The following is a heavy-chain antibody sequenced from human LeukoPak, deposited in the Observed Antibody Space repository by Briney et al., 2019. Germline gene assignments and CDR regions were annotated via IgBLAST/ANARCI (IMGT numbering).Heavy chain of an antibody. D-gene: IGHD1-26*01. Sequence: LSLTCSVSGGSISSGNYYWGWIRQPPGKGLEWVSYISSSGSTIYYADSVKGRFTISRDNSKNTLYLQMHSLRVEDTAVYKCAKGKQWELPLDSWGQGTPVTVSS. CDR3: AKGKQWELPLDS. J-gene: IGHJ4*02. CDR1: GGSISSGNYY. CDR2: ISSSGSTI. V-gene: IGHV3-11*01.